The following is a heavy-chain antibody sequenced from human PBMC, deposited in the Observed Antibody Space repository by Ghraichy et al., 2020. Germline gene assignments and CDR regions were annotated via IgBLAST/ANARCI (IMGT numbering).Heavy chain of an antibody. Sequence: GGSLRLSCAASGFTFSSYSMNWVRQAPGKGLEWVSYISSSSTIYYADSVKGRFTISRDNAKNSLYLQMNSLRAEDTAVYYCARRPADFWSDYWGQGTLVTVSS. CDR3: ARRPADFWSDY. CDR2: ISSSSTI. CDR1: GFTFSSYS. J-gene: IGHJ4*02. V-gene: IGHV3-48*01. D-gene: IGHD3-3*01.